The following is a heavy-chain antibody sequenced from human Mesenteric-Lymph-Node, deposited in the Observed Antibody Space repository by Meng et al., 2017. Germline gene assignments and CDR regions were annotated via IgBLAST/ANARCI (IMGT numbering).Heavy chain of an antibody. D-gene: IGHD3-10*01. CDR1: GVTFSNYW. CDR2: IKQDGSEN. CDR3: AKVLAEFTYGSPFDH. J-gene: IGHJ4*02. Sequence: GESLKISCAASGVTFSNYWMSWVRQAPGKGLEWVASIKQDGSENYYVDSVHGRFTISRDNAKNSLYLQMNSLRAEDTAIYYCAKVLAEFTYGSPFDHWGQGTLVIVSS. V-gene: IGHV3-7*01.